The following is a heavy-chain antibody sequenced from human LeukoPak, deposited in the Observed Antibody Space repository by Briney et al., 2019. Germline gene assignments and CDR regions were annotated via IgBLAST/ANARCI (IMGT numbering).Heavy chain of an antibody. J-gene: IGHJ4*02. D-gene: IGHD3-10*01. CDR1: GFTFSSYA. CDR2: ISYDGSNK. Sequence: GGSLRLSCAASGFTFSSYAMHWVRQAPGKGLEWVAVISYDGSNKYYADSVKGRFTISRDNSKNTLYLQMNSLRAEDTAVYYCARVSYYYGSGSYRPTAVYYFDYWGQGTLVTVSS. V-gene: IGHV3-30*04. CDR3: ARVSYYYGSGSYRPTAVYYFDY.